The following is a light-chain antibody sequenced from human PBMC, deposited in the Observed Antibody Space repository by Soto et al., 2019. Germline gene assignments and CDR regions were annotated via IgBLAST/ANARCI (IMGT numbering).Light chain of an antibody. J-gene: IGKJ5*01. CDR2: ATS. V-gene: IGKV1-39*01. CDR3: QQSYSTPPTT. CDR1: QSISSY. Sequence: DIQLTQSPSSLSASVGDRVTITCRASQSISSYLNWYQQRPGKAPNLLIYATSSLRTGVPSRSRGSRSGADFTLTITNPQPEDFATYSWQQSYSTPPTTFGQGTLPEIK.